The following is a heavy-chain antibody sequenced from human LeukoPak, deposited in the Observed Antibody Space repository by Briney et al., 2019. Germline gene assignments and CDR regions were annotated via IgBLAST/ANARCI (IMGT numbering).Heavy chain of an antibody. J-gene: IGHJ6*03. Sequence: GSLRLSCAASGFTFSSYSMNWVRQAPGKGLEWVSYISSSSSTIYYADSVKGRFTISRDNAKNSLYLQMNSLRAEDTAVYFCATTGNFYDMDVWGKGTTVTVSS. V-gene: IGHV3-48*04. CDR2: ISSSSSTI. D-gene: IGHD1-1*01. CDR1: GFTFSSYS. CDR3: ATTGNFYDMDV.